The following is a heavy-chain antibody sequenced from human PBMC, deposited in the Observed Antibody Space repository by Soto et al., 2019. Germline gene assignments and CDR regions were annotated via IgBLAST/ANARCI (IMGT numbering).Heavy chain of an antibody. Sequence: QVQLVESGGGVVQPGRSLRLSCAASGFTFSSYGMHWVRHAPGKGLEGGAVIWYDGSNKYYADSGKGRFTISGDNSKNTPYVTMNSLRAVETDVYCCARDAARAMVRIYYGMDVWGQGTTVTVSS. V-gene: IGHV3-33*01. D-gene: IGHD3-10*01. CDR1: GFTFSSYG. J-gene: IGHJ6*02. CDR2: IWYDGSNK. CDR3: ARDAARAMVRIYYGMDV.